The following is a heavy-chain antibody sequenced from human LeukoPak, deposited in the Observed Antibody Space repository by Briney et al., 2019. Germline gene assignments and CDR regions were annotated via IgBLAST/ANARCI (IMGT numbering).Heavy chain of an antibody. V-gene: IGHV3-43*02. CDR3: AKGFSVLASKHYYYFYGMDV. CDR1: GINFDDYA. Sequence: GGSLRLSCAASGINFDDYAMHWVRQTPGKGLEWVALIRGGGDSTFYADSVKGRFTISRDNSKNSLYLQMNSVRTEDTALYYCAKGFSVLASKHYYYFYGMDVWGQGTTVTVSS. D-gene: IGHD3-3*01. J-gene: IGHJ6*02. CDR2: IRGGGDST.